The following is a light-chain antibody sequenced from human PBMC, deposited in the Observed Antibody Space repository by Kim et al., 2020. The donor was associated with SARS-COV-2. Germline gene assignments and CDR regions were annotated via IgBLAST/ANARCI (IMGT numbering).Light chain of an antibody. CDR1: KLGDKY. J-gene: IGLJ2*01. Sequence: VSPGQTASVTCSGDKLGDKYACWYQQKPGQSPVLVIYQDSKRPSGIPERFSGSNSGNTATLTISGTQAMDEADYYCQAWDSSTGVFGGGTQLTVL. V-gene: IGLV3-1*01. CDR3: QAWDSSTGV. CDR2: QDS.